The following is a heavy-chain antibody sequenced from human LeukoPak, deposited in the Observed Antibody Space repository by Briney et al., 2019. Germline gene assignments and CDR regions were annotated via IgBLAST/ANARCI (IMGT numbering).Heavy chain of an antibody. CDR3: ARGLGRYGSGSYYNLEH. CDR1: GGSISSGGDY. J-gene: IGHJ1*01. CDR2: IYQSGTT. D-gene: IGHD3-10*01. Sequence: SETLSLTCTVSGGSISSGGDYWSWIRQPPGKAPEWIGYIYQSGTTYYNPSLKSRVTISVDTSKNQFSLKLSSVTAADTAVYYCARGLGRYGSGSYYNLEHWGQGTLVTVSS. V-gene: IGHV4-30-2*01.